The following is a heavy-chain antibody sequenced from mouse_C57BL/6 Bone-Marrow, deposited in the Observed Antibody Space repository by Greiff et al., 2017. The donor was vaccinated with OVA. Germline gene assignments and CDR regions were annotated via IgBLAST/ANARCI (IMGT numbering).Heavy chain of an antibody. Sequence: EVQRVESGGGLVQPGGSLKLSCAASGFTFSDYYMYWVRQTPEKRLEWVAYISNGGGSTYYPDTVKGRFTISRDNAKNTLYLQMSRLKSEDTAMYYCARQAYGYYFDYWGQGTTLTVSS. J-gene: IGHJ2*01. CDR3: ARQAYGYYFDY. D-gene: IGHD1-1*01. CDR1: GFTFSDYY. V-gene: IGHV5-12*01. CDR2: ISNGGGST.